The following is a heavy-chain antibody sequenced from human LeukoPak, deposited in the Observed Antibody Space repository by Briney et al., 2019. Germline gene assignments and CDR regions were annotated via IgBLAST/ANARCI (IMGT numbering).Heavy chain of an antibody. Sequence: PGRSLRLSCAASGFTFSSYGMHWVRQAPGKRLEWVAVISYDGSDKYYADSVKGRFTISRDNSKNTLYLQMNSLRAEDMAVYYCAKDWDSSGWIKYYFDYWGQGTLVTVSS. CDR2: ISYDGSDK. V-gene: IGHV3-30*18. CDR3: AKDWDSSGWIKYYFDY. CDR1: GFTFSSYG. D-gene: IGHD6-19*01. J-gene: IGHJ4*02.